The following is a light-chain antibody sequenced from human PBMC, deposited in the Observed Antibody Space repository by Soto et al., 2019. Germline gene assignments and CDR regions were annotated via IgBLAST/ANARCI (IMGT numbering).Light chain of an antibody. CDR3: QQYYSTSFT. Sequence: DIVMTQSPDSVAVSLGEGATVNCKSSQNVLYSSNNKNYLAWYQQRPGQPPRLLIYWASTRESGVPDRFIGSGSGTDFTLTISSLQAEDVAVYYCQQYYSTSFTFGGGTKVEIK. CDR2: WAS. V-gene: IGKV4-1*01. J-gene: IGKJ4*01. CDR1: QNVLYSSNNKNY.